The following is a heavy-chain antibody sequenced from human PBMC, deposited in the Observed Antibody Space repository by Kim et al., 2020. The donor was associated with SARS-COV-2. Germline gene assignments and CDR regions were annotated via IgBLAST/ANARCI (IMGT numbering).Heavy chain of an antibody. Sequence: PSLKSRVTISVEPSKNQFSLKLSSVTAADTAVYYCEGLRYFDWRLDAFDIWGQGTMVTVSS. V-gene: IGHV4-39*01. D-gene: IGHD3-9*01. CDR3: EGLRYFDWRLDAFDI. J-gene: IGHJ3*02.